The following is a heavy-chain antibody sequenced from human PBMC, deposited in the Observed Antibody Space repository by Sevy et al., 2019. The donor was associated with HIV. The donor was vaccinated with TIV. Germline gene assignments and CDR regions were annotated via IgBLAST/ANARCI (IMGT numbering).Heavy chain of an antibody. CDR2: ISSSGSTI. CDR1: GFTFSDYY. J-gene: IGHJ6*02. V-gene: IGHV3-11*01. Sequence: GGSLRLSCAASGFTFSDYYMSWIRQAPGKGLEWVSYISSSGSTIYYADSVKGRFTISRDNAKNSLYLQMNSLGAEDTAVYYCARAAPYYYYGMDVWGQGTTVTVSS. CDR3: ARAAPYYYYGMDV.